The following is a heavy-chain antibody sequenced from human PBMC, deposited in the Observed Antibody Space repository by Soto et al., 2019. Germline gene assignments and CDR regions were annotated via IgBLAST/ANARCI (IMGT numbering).Heavy chain of an antibody. Sequence: GGSLRLSCTASGFSSSNYEMNWIRQAPGKCLEWVSHISTTGTSPYYADSVRGRFTVSRDTANNSIYLQMNSLRAEDTAVYYCARDGHRGPSDAFDVWGQGTMVTVSS. CDR3: ARDGHRGPSDAFDV. CDR1: GFSSSNYE. V-gene: IGHV3-48*03. CDR2: ISTTGTSP. D-gene: IGHD3-10*01. J-gene: IGHJ3*01.